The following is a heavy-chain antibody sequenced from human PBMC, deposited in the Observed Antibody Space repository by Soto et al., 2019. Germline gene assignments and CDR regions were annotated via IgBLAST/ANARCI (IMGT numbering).Heavy chain of an antibody. Sequence: QVQLVESGGGVVQPGSSLRLSCAASGFTFSSYGMNWVRQVPGKGLEWVADIWYDGSKKNYADSLKGRFTISRDNSKNTLSLQMNSLRVEDTALYYCARDRVRMDVWGQGTTVTVSS. CDR3: ARDRVRMDV. D-gene: IGHD3-10*01. CDR1: GFTFSSYG. CDR2: IWYDGSKK. V-gene: IGHV3-33*01. J-gene: IGHJ6*02.